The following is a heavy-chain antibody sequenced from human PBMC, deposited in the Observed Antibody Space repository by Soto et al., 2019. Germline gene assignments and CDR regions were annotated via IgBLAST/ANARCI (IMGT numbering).Heavy chain of an antibody. CDR2: IHHSGST. Sequence: SETLRLTCTVSDGPVSSSSYSWSWIRQPPGKGLEWIGHIHHSGSTTCNPSLESRVTISADTSKNQLPLRLNSVTAADTSLYYWARAHDLLVSPPRSRHFHYAKDVWGQGTKVTVSS. V-gene: IGHV4-61*01. J-gene: IGHJ6*02. D-gene: IGHD3-3*01. CDR3: ARAHDLLVSPPRSRHFHYAKDV. CDR1: DGPVSSSSYS.